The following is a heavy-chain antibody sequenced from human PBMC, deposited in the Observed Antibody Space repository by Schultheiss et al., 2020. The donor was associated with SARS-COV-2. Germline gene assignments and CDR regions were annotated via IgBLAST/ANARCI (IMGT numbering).Heavy chain of an antibody. CDR2: IIPIFGTA. J-gene: IGHJ6*02. D-gene: IGHD2-2*01. CDR1: GGTFSSYA. CDR3: ARAGLVVVPYYYGMDV. Sequence: KVSCKASGGTFSSYAISWVRQAPGQGLEWMGGIIPIFGTANYAQKFQGRVTITADKSTSTAYMELSSLRSEDTAVYYCARAGLVVVPYYYGMDVWGQGTTVTVSS. V-gene: IGHV1-69*06.